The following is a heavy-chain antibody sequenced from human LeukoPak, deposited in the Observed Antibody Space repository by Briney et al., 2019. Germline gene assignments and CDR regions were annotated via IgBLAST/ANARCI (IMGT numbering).Heavy chain of an antibody. D-gene: IGHD6-13*01. CDR2: IYYSGST. CDR3: ARGRAEQQLVRAPYFDY. Sequence: SETLSLTCTVSGGSISSYYWSWIRQPPGKGLEWIGYIYYSGSTNYNPSLKSRVTISVDTSKNQFSLKLSSVTAADTAVYYCARGRAEQQLVRAPYFDYWGQGTLVTVSS. J-gene: IGHJ4*02. CDR1: GGSISSYY. V-gene: IGHV4-59*01.